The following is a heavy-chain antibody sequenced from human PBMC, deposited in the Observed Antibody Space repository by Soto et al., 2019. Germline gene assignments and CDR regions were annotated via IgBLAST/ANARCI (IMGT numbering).Heavy chain of an antibody. Sequence: GGSLRLSCVGSGFAFDDYAMHWVRQAPGKGLEWVSGISWKSYTIGYADSVKGRFTISRDNAKNSLYLQMDSLRPEDTALYYCAKVSQPGYCTSRRCPRDFPHWGQGTLVTVSS. J-gene: IGHJ1*01. CDR3: AKVSQPGYCTSRRCPRDFPH. CDR1: GFAFDDYA. D-gene: IGHD2-2*01. CDR2: ISWKSYTI. V-gene: IGHV3-9*01.